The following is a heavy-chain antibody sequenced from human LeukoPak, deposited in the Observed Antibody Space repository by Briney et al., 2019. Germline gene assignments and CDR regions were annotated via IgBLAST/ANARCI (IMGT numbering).Heavy chain of an antibody. D-gene: IGHD3-10*01. CDR1: GFTFSGYW. V-gene: IGHV3-74*01. CDR3: ARDYYGSGSY. J-gene: IGHJ4*02. CDR2: ISNDGTTT. Sequence: GGSLRLSCAASGFTFSGYWMLWVRQAPGKGLVWVSRISNDGTTTNHADSVKGRFTISRDNAKNTLYLQMNSLRAEDTAVYYCARDYYGSGSYWGQGALVTVSS.